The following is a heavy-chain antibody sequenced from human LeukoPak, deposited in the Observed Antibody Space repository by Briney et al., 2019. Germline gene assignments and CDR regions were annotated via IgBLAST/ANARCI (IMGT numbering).Heavy chain of an antibody. Sequence: GGSLRLSCAASGFTFSSYGMHWVRQAPGKGLEWVAVIWDDGSEKYYADSVKGRFSISRDNSENTLSLQVNSLRAEDTAVYYCARDGNFGYDAFDIWGRGTMVTVSS. J-gene: IGHJ3*02. CDR1: GFTFSSYG. CDR2: IWDDGSEK. V-gene: IGHV3-33*01. CDR3: ARDGNFGYDAFDI. D-gene: IGHD3-10*01.